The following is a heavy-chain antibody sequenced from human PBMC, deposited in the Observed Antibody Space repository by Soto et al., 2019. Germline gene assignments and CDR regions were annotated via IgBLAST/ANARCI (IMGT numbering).Heavy chain of an antibody. Sequence: GGSLRLSCAASGFTLSTYWMHWVRQAPGKGLEWVSRISTDGSSTSYADPVQGRFTISRDNAKNTLYLEMNSLRAEDTAVYYCVRGAGHKYFQHWGQGTLVTVSS. J-gene: IGHJ1*01. CDR1: GFTLSTYW. CDR3: VRGAGHKYFQH. D-gene: IGHD6-19*01. CDR2: ISTDGSST. V-gene: IGHV3-74*01.